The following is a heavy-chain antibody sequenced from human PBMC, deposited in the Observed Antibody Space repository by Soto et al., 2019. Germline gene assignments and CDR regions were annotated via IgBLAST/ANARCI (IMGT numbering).Heavy chain of an antibody. D-gene: IGHD3-3*01. Sequence: GGSLRLSCAASGFIFDDYAMHWVRQAPGKGLEWVSGISRNSGSIAYADSVKGRFTISRDNAKRSLFLQMNSLTTEDTALYYCVKDLTFAIFDDAMHVWGQGTTVTVSS. CDR3: VKDLTFAIFDDAMHV. CDR2: ISRNSGSI. V-gene: IGHV3-9*01. CDR1: GFIFDDYA. J-gene: IGHJ6*02.